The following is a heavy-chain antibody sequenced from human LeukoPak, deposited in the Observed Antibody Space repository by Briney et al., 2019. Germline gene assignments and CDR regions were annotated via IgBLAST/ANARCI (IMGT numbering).Heavy chain of an antibody. Sequence: ASVKVSCKASGYTFTSYDINWVRQAPGQGLEWMGLINPTGGSTGYAQKFQGRVTMTRDMSTSTAYMELSSLRSEDTAVYCCASGYYDSNYFDYWGQGTLVTVSS. V-gene: IGHV1-46*01. J-gene: IGHJ4*02. CDR1: GYTFTSYD. D-gene: IGHD3-22*01. CDR3: ASGYYDSNYFDY. CDR2: INPTGGST.